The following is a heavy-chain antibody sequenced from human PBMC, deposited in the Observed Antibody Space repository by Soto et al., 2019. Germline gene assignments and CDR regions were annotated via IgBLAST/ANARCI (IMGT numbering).Heavy chain of an antibody. CDR3: ANEAGSNPGG. CDR1: GFTFSSYG. J-gene: IGHJ4*02. CDR2: IWYDGSNK. V-gene: IGHV3-33*06. Sequence: QVQLVESGGGVVQPGRSLRLSCAASGFTFSSYGMHWVRQAPGKGLEWVAVIWYDGSNKYYADSVKGRFTISRDNSKNTVSLQMNSLRAEDSAVYYCANEAGSNPGGWGQGTLVTVSS. D-gene: IGHD2-2*01.